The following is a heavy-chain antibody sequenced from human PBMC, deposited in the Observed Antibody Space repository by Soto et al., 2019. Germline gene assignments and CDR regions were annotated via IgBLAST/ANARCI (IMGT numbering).Heavy chain of an antibody. CDR3: ARRLVDRSGWYKWFDP. Sequence: VKVAWNASGYTFTSYAMHWVRQAPGQRLEWMGWINAGNGNTKYSQKFQGRVTITRDTSASTAYMELSSLRSEDTAVYYCARRLVDRSGWYKWFDPWGQGTLVPVSS. J-gene: IGHJ5*02. V-gene: IGHV1-3*01. D-gene: IGHD6-19*01. CDR2: INAGNGNT. CDR1: GYTFTSYA.